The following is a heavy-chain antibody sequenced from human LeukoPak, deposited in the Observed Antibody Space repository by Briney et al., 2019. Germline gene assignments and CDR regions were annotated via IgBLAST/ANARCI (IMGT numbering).Heavy chain of an antibody. CDR3: ATSTLSPGTIGSFDY. CDR1: GFSFSDYY. Sequence: PGGSLRLSCAASGFSFSDYYMSWIRQAPGKGLEWASYISGSGTTMYYADSVKGRFTVSKDNGKNSLYLQMNSLRAEDTAVYYCATSTLSPGTIGSFDYWGQGTLVTVSS. D-gene: IGHD3-10*01. J-gene: IGHJ4*02. V-gene: IGHV3-11*04. CDR2: ISGSGTTM.